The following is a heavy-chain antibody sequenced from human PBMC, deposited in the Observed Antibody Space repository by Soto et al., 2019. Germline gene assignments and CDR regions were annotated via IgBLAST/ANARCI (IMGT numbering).Heavy chain of an antibody. Sequence: SETLSLTCAVSSGSISSSNWWSWVRQPPGKGLEWIGEIYHSGSTNYNPSLKSRVTISVDKSKNQFSLKLSSVTAADTAVYYCARGWGSSWYVFDYWGQGTLVTVSS. CDR2: IYHSGST. D-gene: IGHD6-13*01. V-gene: IGHV4-4*02. CDR1: SGSISSSNW. CDR3: ARGWGSSWYVFDY. J-gene: IGHJ4*02.